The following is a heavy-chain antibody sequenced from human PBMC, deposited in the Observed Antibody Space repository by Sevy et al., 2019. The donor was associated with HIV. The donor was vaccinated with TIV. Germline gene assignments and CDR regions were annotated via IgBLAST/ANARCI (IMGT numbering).Heavy chain of an antibody. CDR3: ARAMAGDYGDYVFPALPKDYYYYYGMDV. V-gene: IGHV4-4*07. J-gene: IGHJ6*01. D-gene: IGHD4-17*01. CDR1: GGSISSYY. Sequence: SETLSLTCTVSGGSISSYYWSWIRQPAGKGLEWIGRIYTSGSTNNNPSLKSRVTMSVDTSKNQFSLKLSSVTAADTAVYYCARAMAGDYGDYVFPALPKDYYYYYGMDVWGQGTTVTVSS. CDR2: IYTSGST.